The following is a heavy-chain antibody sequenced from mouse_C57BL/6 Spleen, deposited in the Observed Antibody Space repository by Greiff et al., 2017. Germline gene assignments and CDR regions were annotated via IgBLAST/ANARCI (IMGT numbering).Heavy chain of an antibody. D-gene: IGHD3-2*02. J-gene: IGHJ3*01. V-gene: IGHV14-2*01. CDR3: ARGSAGDPWFAY. CDR1: GFNIKDYY. CDR2: IDPEDGET. Sequence: VQLQQSGAELVKPGASVKLSCTASGFNIKDYYMHWVKQRTEQGLEWIGRIDPEDGETKSAPKFQGKATITADTTSNPAYLQLSSLTAEATAVYYCARGSAGDPWFAYWGQGTLVTVSA.